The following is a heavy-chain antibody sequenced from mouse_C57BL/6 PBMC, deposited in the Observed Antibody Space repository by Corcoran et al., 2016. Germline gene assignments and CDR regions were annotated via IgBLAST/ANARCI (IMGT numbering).Heavy chain of an antibody. V-gene: IGHV3-6*01. CDR1: GYSITSGYY. CDR2: ISYDGSN. J-gene: IGHJ4*01. D-gene: IGHD2-12*01. CDR3: AGLRRGYYAMYY. Sequence: DVQLQESGPGLVKPSQSLSLTCSVTGYSITSGYYWNWIRQFPGNKLEWMGYISYDGSNNYNPSLKNRISITRDTSKNQFFLKLNSVTTEDTATYYCAGLRRGYYAMYYWGQGTSVIVSS.